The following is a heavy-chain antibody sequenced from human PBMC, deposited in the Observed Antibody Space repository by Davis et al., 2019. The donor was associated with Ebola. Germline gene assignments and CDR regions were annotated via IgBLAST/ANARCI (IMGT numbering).Heavy chain of an antibody. CDR2: IWYDGSNK. V-gene: IGHV3-33*01. CDR3: ARDQCGGDCYSGY. Sequence: PGGSLRLSCAASGFTFSSYGMHWVRQAPGKGLEWVAVIWYDGSNKYYADSVKGRFTISRDNSKNTLYLQMNSLRAEDTAVYYCARDQCGGDCYSGYWGQGTLVTVSS. D-gene: IGHD2-21*01. J-gene: IGHJ4*02. CDR1: GFTFSSYG.